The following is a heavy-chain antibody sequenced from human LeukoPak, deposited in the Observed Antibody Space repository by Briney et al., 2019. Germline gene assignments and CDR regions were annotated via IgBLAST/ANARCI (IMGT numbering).Heavy chain of an antibody. V-gene: IGHV5-51*01. J-gene: IGHJ4*02. CDR1: GYSFSNYW. Sequence: GESLKISCMGSGYSFSNYWIGWVRQMPGKGLEWMGIIYPDESNTRYSPSFQGQVTVSADKSISTAYLQWSSLKASDTAIYYCARHEGGGWYIDYWGQGTLVTVSS. D-gene: IGHD6-19*01. CDR3: ARHEGGGWYIDY. CDR2: IYPDESNT.